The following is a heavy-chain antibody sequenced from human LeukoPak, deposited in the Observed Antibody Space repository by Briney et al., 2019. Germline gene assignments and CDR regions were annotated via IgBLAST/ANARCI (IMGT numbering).Heavy chain of an antibody. CDR2: IYYSGSA. Sequence: PSETLSLTCAVYGGSFSGYYWSWIRQPPGKGLEWIGCIYYSGSANYNPSLKSRVTISVDTSKNQFSLELRSLTAADSAVYYCARDQQPDYWGQGTLVTVSS. V-gene: IGHV4-59*01. CDR1: GGSFSGYY. CDR3: ARDQQPDY. D-gene: IGHD6-13*01. J-gene: IGHJ4*02.